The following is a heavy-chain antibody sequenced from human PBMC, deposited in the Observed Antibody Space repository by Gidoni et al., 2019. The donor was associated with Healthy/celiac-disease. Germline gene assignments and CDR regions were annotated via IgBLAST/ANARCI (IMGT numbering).Heavy chain of an antibody. D-gene: IGHD2-15*01. CDR2: IVVGSGNT. CDR1: GFTFTSSA. CDR3: AGEGNCSGGSCLYYYYYGMDV. Sequence: QMQLVQSGPEVKKPGTSVQVSCKASGFTFTSSAVQWVRQARGQRLEWIGWIVVGSGNTNYAQKFQERVTITRDMSTSTAYMELSSLRSEDTAVYYCAGEGNCSGGSCLYYYYYGMDVWGQGTTVTVSS. V-gene: IGHV1-58*01. J-gene: IGHJ6*02.